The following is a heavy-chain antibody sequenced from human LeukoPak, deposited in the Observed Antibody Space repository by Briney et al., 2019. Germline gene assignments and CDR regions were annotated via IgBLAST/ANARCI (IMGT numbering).Heavy chain of an antibody. CDR1: GFTFSSYC. CDR2: IISSSCYI. D-gene: IGHD5-18*01. V-gene: IGHV3-21*01. J-gene: IGHJ6*02. Sequence: GRSLRLSCAVSGFTFSSYCTNWVRQPPGGGRGCVSSIISSSCYIYYADSVKGRFTISRDNAMSTVYLQMNSLRAEDTAVYYCARGGYCYKPYPDRCGMDVWGQGTTVTVSS. CDR3: ARGGYCYKPYPDRCGMDV.